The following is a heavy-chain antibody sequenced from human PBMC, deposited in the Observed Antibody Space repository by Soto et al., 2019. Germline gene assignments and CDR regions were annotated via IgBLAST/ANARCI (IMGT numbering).Heavy chain of an antibody. CDR3: AREGYCTNGVCFYFDY. D-gene: IGHD2-8*01. V-gene: IGHV3-33*01. CDR2: IWYDGSNK. J-gene: IGHJ4*02. CDR1: GFTFSSYG. Sequence: SGGSLRLSCAASGFTFSSYGMHWVRQAPGKGLEWVAVIWYDGSNKYYADSVKGRFTISRDNSKNTLYLQMNSLRAEDTAVYYCAREGYCTNGVCFYFDYWGQGTLVTVSS.